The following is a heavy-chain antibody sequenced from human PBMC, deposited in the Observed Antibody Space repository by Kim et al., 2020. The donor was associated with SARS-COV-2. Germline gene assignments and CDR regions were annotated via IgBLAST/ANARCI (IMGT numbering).Heavy chain of an antibody. J-gene: IGHJ3*02. V-gene: IGHV3-30*18. CDR2: ISYDGSNK. D-gene: IGHD4-17*01. CDR3: AKEGNYGETYPDAFDI. Sequence: GGSLRLSCAASGFTFSSYGMHWVRQAPGKGLEWVAVISYDGSNKYYADSVKGRFTISRDNSKNTLYLQMNSLRAEDTAVYYCAKEGNYGETYPDAFDIWGQGTMVTVSS. CDR1: GFTFSSYG.